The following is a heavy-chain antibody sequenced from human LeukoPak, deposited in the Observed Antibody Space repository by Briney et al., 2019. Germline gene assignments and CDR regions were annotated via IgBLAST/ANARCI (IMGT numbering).Heavy chain of an antibody. Sequence: SETLSLTCAVSGGSISSGGYSWSWIRQPPGKGLEWIGEINHSGSTNYNPSLKSRVTISVDTSKNQFSLKLSSVTAADTAVYYCARRVVVVAAMNWFDPWGQGTLVTVSS. J-gene: IGHJ5*02. V-gene: IGHV4-30-2*01. CDR2: INHSGST. D-gene: IGHD2-15*01. CDR1: GGSISSGGYS. CDR3: ARRVVVVAAMNWFDP.